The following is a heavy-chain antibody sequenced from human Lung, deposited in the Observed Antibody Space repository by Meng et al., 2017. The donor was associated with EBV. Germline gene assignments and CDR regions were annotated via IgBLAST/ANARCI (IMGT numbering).Heavy chain of an antibody. D-gene: IGHD4-23*01. CDR3: ARGDGGNGSDY. J-gene: IGHJ4*02. Sequence: QGQLLQSGAEVKKPGSSVKVSCKASGYTFTNYYMHWVRQAPGQGLEWMGVINPSGGSTNYAQKFQGRLTMTRDTSTSTVYMELSSLRSEDTAVYYCARGDGGNGSDYWGQGTLVTVSS. V-gene: IGHV1-46*01. CDR1: GYTFTNYY. CDR2: INPSGGST.